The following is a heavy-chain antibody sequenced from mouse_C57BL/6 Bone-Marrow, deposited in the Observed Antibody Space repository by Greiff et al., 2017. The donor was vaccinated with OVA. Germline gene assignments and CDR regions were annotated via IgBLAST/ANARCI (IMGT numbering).Heavy chain of an antibody. CDR3: AGSFHWYFDV. D-gene: IGHD1-1*02. CDR2: ISSGSSTI. Sequence: EVMLVESGGGLVKPGGSLKLSCAASGFTFSDYGMHWVRQAPEKGLEWVAYISSGSSTIYYADTMKGRFTISRDNAKNTLFLQMTSLRSEDTAMYYCAGSFHWYFDVWGTGTTVTVSS. J-gene: IGHJ1*03. V-gene: IGHV5-17*01. CDR1: GFTFSDYG.